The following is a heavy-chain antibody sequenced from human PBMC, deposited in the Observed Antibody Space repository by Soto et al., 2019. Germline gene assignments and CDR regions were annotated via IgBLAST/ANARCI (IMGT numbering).Heavy chain of an antibody. D-gene: IGHD2-8*01. Sequence: SETLSLTCTVSGGSISSYYWSWIRQPPGKGLEWIGYIYYSGSTNYNPSLKSRVTISVDTSKNQFSLKLSSVTAADTAVYYCGRAGGRNPNVVCYDHWGQGTLVTVSS. J-gene: IGHJ5*02. CDR3: GRAGGRNPNVVCYDH. CDR1: GGSISSYY. CDR2: IYYSGST. V-gene: IGHV4-59*01.